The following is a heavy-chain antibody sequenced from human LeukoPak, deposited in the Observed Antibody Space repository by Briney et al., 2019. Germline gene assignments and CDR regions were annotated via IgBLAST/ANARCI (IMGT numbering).Heavy chain of an antibody. D-gene: IGHD2-2*01. CDR1: GYTFTGYY. CDR3: ARLGYCSSTSCPSRLWFDP. V-gene: IGHV1-2*02. Sequence: ASVKVSCKASGYTFTGYYMHWVRQAPGQGLEWMGWINPNSGGTNYAQKFQGRVTMTRDTSISTAYMELSRLRSDDTAVYYCARLGYCSSTSCPSRLWFDPWGQGTLVTVSS. CDR2: INPNSGGT. J-gene: IGHJ5*02.